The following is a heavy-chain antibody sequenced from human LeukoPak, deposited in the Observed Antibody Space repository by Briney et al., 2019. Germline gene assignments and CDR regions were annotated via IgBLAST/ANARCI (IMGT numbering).Heavy chain of an antibody. V-gene: IGHV4/OR15-8*01. CDR2: IHHNGTR. D-gene: IGHD2-2*02. CDR3: ATAPILRGEGGEHYRCGMDV. Sequence: PSETLSLTCGVSVGSISSGNWWSWVRQSPEKGLEWIEEIHHNGTRNYNPSLKSRVTISADTFQNHFSLIVTSLTAADTAVYYCATAPILRGEGGEHYRCGMDVWGQGTTVIVSS. J-gene: IGHJ6*02. CDR1: VGSISSGNW.